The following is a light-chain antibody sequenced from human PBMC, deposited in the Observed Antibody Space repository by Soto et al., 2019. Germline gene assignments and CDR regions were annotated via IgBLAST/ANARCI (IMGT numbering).Light chain of an antibody. J-gene: IGKJ2*01. CDR2: DAS. Sequence: EIVLTQSPGALSLSPGERATLSCRASQSIPNRYLAWYQQKPGQAPRLLIYDASNRATGFPARFSGSGSGTDFTLTISRLEPEDFAAYYCQQYGRSPYTLGQGTKVDIK. CDR1: QSIPNRY. V-gene: IGKV3-20*01. CDR3: QQYGRSPYT.